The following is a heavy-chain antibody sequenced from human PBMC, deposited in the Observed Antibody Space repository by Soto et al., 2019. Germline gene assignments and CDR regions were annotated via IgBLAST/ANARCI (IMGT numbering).Heavy chain of an antibody. CDR3: ARETVTTGGGAFDI. J-gene: IGHJ3*02. CDR2: LYIDGTT. D-gene: IGHD4-17*01. CDR1: GFTVSRNY. V-gene: IGHV3-53*01. Sequence: EVQLVESGGGLIQPGGSLRLSCAVSGFTVSRNYMSWVRQAPGEGLEWVSVLYIDGTTYYAEPVKGRFTISRDNSKNTLYLQKNSLRAENTAVDYCARETVTTGGGAFDIWGQGTMVTVSS.